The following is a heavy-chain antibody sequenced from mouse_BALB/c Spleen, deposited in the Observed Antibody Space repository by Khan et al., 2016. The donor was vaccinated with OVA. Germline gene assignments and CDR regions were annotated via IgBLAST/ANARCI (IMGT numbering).Heavy chain of an antibody. D-gene: IGHD1-2*01. CDR2: IYPGSGNP. Sequence: QVQLQQSGAELARPGASVKLSCKASGYTFTDYYINWVKQRTGQGLEWIGDIYPGSGNPYYNEKFKGKATLTADKSSSTAYIQLSSLTSEDSAVYFCARRDYGLYYFDYWGQGTTLTVSS. J-gene: IGHJ2*01. V-gene: IGHV1-77*01. CDR3: ARRDYGLYYFDY. CDR1: GYTFTDYY.